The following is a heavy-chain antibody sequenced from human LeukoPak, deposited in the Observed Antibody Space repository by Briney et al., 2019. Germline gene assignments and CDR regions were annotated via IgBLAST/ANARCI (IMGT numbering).Heavy chain of an antibody. Sequence: SETLSLTCAVYGGSFSGYYWSWIRQPPGKGLEWIGEINHSGSTNYNPSLKSRVTISVDTSKNQFSLKLSSVTAADTAVYYCARHVSRRYSGYDSTPYDYWGQGTLVTVSS. CDR2: INHSGST. CDR1: GGSFSGYY. D-gene: IGHD5-12*01. J-gene: IGHJ4*02. V-gene: IGHV4-34*01. CDR3: ARHVSRRYSGYDSTPYDY.